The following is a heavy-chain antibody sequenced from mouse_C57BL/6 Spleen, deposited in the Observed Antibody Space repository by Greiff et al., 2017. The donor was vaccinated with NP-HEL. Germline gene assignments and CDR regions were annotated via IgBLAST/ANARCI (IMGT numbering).Heavy chain of an antibody. Sequence: DVQLQESGPGLVKPSQSLSLTCSVTGYSITSGYYWNWIRQFPGNKLEWMGYISYDGSNNYNPSLKNRISITRDTSKNQFFLKLNSVTTEDTATYYCARGGEEAWFAYWGQGTLVTVSA. CDR2: ISYDGSN. J-gene: IGHJ3*01. V-gene: IGHV3-6*01. CDR1: GYSITSGYY. CDR3: ARGGEEAWFAY.